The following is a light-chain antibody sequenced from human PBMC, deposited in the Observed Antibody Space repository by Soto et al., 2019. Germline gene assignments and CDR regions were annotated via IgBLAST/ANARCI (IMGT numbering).Light chain of an antibody. CDR2: GAS. V-gene: IGKV3-20*01. CDR3: QHYGSSPYT. CDR1: QSVSSSY. J-gene: IGKJ2*01. Sequence: EIVLTQSPGTLSLSAGERATLSCRASQSVSSSYLAWYQQKPGQAPRLLIFGASSRATGIPDRFSGSGSGTDFTLTISRLEPVDFSVYYCQHYGSSPYTFGQGTTLEI.